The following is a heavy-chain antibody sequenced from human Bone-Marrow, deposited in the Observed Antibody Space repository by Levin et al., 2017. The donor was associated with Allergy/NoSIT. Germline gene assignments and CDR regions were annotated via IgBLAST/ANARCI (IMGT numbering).Heavy chain of an antibody. Sequence: SETLSLTCTVSGGSISSYYWSWIRQPPGKGLEWIGYIYYSGSTNYNPSLKSRVTISVDTSKNQFSLKLSSVTAADTAVYYCARAGTTPYYGMDGWGQGTTVTVSS. CDR2: IYYSGST. CDR1: GGSISSYY. CDR3: ARAGTTPYYGMDG. J-gene: IGHJ6*02. D-gene: IGHD1-7*01. V-gene: IGHV4-59*01.